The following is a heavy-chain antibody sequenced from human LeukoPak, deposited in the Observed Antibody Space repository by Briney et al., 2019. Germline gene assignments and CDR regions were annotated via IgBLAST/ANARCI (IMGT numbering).Heavy chain of an antibody. CDR3: TRAASSGPLFTYHMDV. CDR2: IYYTGSC. D-gene: IGHD3-22*01. CDR1: GFTFDTY. Sequence: GSLTLSCAASGFTFDTYWMSWVRQTPGKGLEWMGSIYYTGSCHYNPSLKSRATISVDTSKNQFSLKLTSVTAADTAVYYCTRAASSGPLFTYHMDVWGKGTTVTVSS. J-gene: IGHJ6*03. V-gene: IGHV4-39*07.